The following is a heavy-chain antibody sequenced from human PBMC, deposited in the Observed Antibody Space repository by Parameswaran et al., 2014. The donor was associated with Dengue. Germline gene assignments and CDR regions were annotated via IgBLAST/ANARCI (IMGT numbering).Heavy chain of an antibody. V-gene: IGHV3-69-1*01. CDR3: ARDPGIVDTNGMDV. CDR2: ISSSSYI. J-gene: IGHJ6*02. Sequence: WIRQPPGKGLEWVSSISSSSYIYYADSVKGRFTISRDNAKNSLYLQMNSLRAEDTAVYYCARDPGIVDTNGMDVWGQGTTVTVSS. D-gene: IGHD3-22*01.